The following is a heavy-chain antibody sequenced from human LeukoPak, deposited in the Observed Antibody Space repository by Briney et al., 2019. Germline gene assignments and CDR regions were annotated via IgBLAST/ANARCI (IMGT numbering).Heavy chain of an antibody. D-gene: IGHD6-19*01. CDR2: IYYTGST. V-gene: IGHV4-59*08. Sequence: SETLSLTCTVSGGSISNYYWTWIRQPPGKGLEWIGYIYYTGSTNYNPSLKSRVTISVDTSKNQFSLKLSSVTAADTAVYHCARGGNSSRNWFDPWGQGTLVTVSS. CDR1: GGSISNYY. J-gene: IGHJ5*02. CDR3: ARGGNSSRNWFDP.